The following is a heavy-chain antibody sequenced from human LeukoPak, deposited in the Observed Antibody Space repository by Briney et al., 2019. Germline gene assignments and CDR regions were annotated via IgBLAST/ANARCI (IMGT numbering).Heavy chain of an antibody. CDR1: GGSFSGYY. V-gene: IGHV4-34*01. Sequence: SETLSLTCAVYGGSFSGYYWSWIRQPPGKGLEWIGEINHSGSTNYNPSLKSRVTISVDTSKNQFSLKLSSVTAADTAVYYCARGLYDFWSGYYSNWFDPWGQGTLVTVAS. D-gene: IGHD3-3*01. CDR3: ARGLYDFWSGYYSNWFDP. CDR2: INHSGST. J-gene: IGHJ5*02.